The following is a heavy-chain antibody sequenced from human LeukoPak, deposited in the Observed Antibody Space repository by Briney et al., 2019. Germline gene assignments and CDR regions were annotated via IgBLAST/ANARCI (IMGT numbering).Heavy chain of an antibody. CDR3: ARAPGLGSSWAFDY. CDR1: GFTFSGYS. CDR2: ISSSSSYI. J-gene: IGHJ4*02. Sequence: PGGSLRLSCAASGFTFSGYSMNWVRQAPGKGLEWVSSISSSSSYIYYADSVKGRFTISRDNAKNSLYRQMNSLRAEDTAVYYCARAPGLGSSWAFDYWGQGTLVTVSS. V-gene: IGHV3-21*01. D-gene: IGHD6-13*01.